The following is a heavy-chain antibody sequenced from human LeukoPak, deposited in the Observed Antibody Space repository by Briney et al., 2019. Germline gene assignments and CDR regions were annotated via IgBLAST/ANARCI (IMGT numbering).Heavy chain of an antibody. CDR2: ISAYTGNT. J-gene: IGHJ4*02. CDR3: GRVPSTLFDFWSAYVIDY. V-gene: IGHV1-18*01. Sequence: ASVKVSCKASGYTFTSYGIRWVRQAPGQGLEWMGWISAYTGNTNYAQQFQGRVTMTTDTSTSTAYMELRSLRSDDTAVFYCGRVPSTLFDFWSAYVIDYWGQGTLVTVSS. D-gene: IGHD3-3*01. CDR1: GYTFTSYG.